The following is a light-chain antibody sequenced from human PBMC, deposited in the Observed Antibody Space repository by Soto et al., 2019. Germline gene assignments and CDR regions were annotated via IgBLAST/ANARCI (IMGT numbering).Light chain of an antibody. Sequence: QSALTQPASVSGSPGQSITISCTGTSSDVGGYNYVSWYQQLPGKAPKLIIYDVSNRPSGVSNRFSASKSANAASLTISGLRAEDEADYYCSSYTSSTTLYVFGTGTKLTVL. CDR3: SSYTSSTTLYV. CDR1: SSDVGGYNY. V-gene: IGLV2-14*03. CDR2: DVS. J-gene: IGLJ1*01.